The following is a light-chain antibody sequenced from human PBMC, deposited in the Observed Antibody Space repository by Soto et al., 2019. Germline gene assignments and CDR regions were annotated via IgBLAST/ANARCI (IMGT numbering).Light chain of an antibody. CDR1: HSVSSSY. V-gene: IGKV3-20*01. Sequence: EIVLTQSPGTLSLSPGERATLSCRASHSVSSSYLAWYQQKPGQAPRLLIYGASSRATGIPDRFSGSGSGTDCTITISRLEPEDFAVYYCEQYGGSPPYTFGQGTKLVIK. J-gene: IGKJ2*01. CDR2: GAS. CDR3: EQYGGSPPYT.